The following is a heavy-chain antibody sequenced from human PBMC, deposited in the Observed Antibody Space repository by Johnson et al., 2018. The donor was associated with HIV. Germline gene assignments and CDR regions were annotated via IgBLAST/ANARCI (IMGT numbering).Heavy chain of an antibody. D-gene: IGHD2-15*01. V-gene: IGHV3-11*04. J-gene: IGHJ3*02. CDR3: ARSKDCSVGTCPDGLDI. Sequence: QVQLVESGGGLVKPGGSLRLSCVASGFRFSDHYMSWIRQAPGKGLEWVSNISSSGTTIYSADSVKGRFTTSRDNTNNSLYLQMNSLKAEDTAVYYCARSKDCSVGTCPDGLDIWGQGTMVIVSS. CDR1: GFRFSDHY. CDR2: ISSSGTTI.